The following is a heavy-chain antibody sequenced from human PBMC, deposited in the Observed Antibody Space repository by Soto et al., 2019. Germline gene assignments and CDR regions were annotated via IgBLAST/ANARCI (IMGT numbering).Heavy chain of an antibody. CDR2: IYYSGST. CDR3: ARVASPESDDLPFDY. CDR1: VGSISSGDYY. Sequence: SETLSLTCTVSVGSISSGDYYWSWIRQPPGKGLEWIGYIYYSGSTYYNPSLKSRVTISVDTSKNQFSLKLSSVTAADTAVYYCARVASPESDDLPFDYWGQGTLVTVSS. V-gene: IGHV4-30-4*01. J-gene: IGHJ4*02. D-gene: IGHD3-3*01.